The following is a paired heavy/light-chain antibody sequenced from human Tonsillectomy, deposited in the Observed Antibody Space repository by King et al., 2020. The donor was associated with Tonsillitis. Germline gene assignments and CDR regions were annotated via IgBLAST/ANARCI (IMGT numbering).Heavy chain of an antibody. J-gene: IGHJ4*02. Sequence: EVHLVESGGGFVQPGRSLTLSCTGSGFTFDGDTLSWVRQAPGKGLEWVGLIKSKANGGTKDYAASVKGRFTISRDVSKNIAYLQMNNLQTEDTALYYCTRDFQKDSFAWGYWGQGTPVTVSS. CDR1: GFTFDGDT. CDR2: IKSKANGGTK. D-gene: IGHD3-16*01. V-gene: IGHV3-49*04. CDR3: TRDFQKDSFAWGY.
Light chain of an antibody. CDR3: CSFTTSGTFV. CDR1: SNDVGNDNL. CDR2: EVS. V-gene: IGLV2-23*02. J-gene: IGLJ1*01. Sequence: QSALTQAASVSGSPGRSITISCTGASNDVGNDNLVSWYQHHPGRAPKLIIYEVSKRPSGVSNRFSGSKSGNTASVTISGLQAEDEADYYCCSFTTSGTFVFGPGTKVTVL.